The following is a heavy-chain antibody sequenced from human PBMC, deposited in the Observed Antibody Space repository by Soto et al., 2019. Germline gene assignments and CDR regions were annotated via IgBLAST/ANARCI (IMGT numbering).Heavy chain of an antibody. CDR2: IIPIFGTA. Sequence: GASVKVSCKASGGTFSSYAISWVRQAPGQGLEWMGGIIPIFGTANYAQKFQGRVTITADESTSTAYMELSSLRSEDTAVYYCAKVYSSRRYAYNWVDPCGQGTLVIVSS. J-gene: IGHJ5*02. V-gene: IGHV1-69*13. D-gene: IGHD6-13*01. CDR3: AKVYSSRRYAYNWVDP. CDR1: GGTFSSYA.